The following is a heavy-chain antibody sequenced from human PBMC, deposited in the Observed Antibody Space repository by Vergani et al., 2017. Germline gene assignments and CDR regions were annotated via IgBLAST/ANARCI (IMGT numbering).Heavy chain of an antibody. CDR3: AKEIIRAVALFDC. CDR2: ISWNSGSI. Sequence: EVQLVESGGGLVQPGRSLRLSCAASGFTFDDYAMHWVRQAPGKGLEWVSGISWNSGSIGYADSVKGRFTISRDNAKNSLYLQMNSLRAEDTALYYCAKEIIRAVALFDCWSQGTLVTVSS. V-gene: IGHV3-9*01. D-gene: IGHD6-19*01. J-gene: IGHJ4*02. CDR1: GFTFDDYA.